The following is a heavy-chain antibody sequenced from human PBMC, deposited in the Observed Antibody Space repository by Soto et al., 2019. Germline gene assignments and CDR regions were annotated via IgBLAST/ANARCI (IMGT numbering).Heavy chain of an antibody. Sequence: ASVKVSCKASGYTFTGYYMHWVRQAPGQGLEWMGWINPNSGGTNYAQKFQGWVTMTRDTSISTAYMELSRLRSDDAAVYYCARAMTSGDDAFDIWGQGTMVTV. J-gene: IGHJ3*02. CDR1: GYTFTGYY. V-gene: IGHV1-2*04. CDR2: INPNSGGT. CDR3: ARAMTSGDDAFDI. D-gene: IGHD3-22*01.